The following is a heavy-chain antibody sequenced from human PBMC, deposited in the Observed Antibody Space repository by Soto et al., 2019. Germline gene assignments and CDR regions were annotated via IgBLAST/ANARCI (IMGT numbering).Heavy chain of an antibody. Sequence: GASVKVSCKASGGTFSSYAISWVRQAPGQGLEWMGGIIPIFGTANYAQKFQGRVTITADESTSTAYMELSSLRSEDTAVYYCARSPYGYSSGWALKNGMDVWGQGTTVTVSS. J-gene: IGHJ6*02. CDR3: ARSPYGYSSGWALKNGMDV. V-gene: IGHV1-69*13. D-gene: IGHD6-19*01. CDR1: GGTFSSYA. CDR2: IIPIFGTA.